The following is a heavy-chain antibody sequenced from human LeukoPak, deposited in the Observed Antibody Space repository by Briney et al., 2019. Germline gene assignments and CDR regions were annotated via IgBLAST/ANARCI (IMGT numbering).Heavy chain of an antibody. CDR2: ISGSSRVI. D-gene: IGHD3-22*01. CDR1: GSTFSSYS. V-gene: IGHV3-48*02. Sequence: GGSLRLSCAASGSTFSSYSMNWVRQAPGKGLEWISYISGSSRVIYYADSVKGRSTISRDNAKNSLYLQVNSLRDEDTAVYYCARDMDTSGYTFDYWGQGTLVTVSS. J-gene: IGHJ4*02. CDR3: ARDMDTSGYTFDY.